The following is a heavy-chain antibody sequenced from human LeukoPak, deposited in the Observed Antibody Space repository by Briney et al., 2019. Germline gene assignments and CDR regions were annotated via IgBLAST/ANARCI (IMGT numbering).Heavy chain of an antibody. CDR2: INHSGST. Sequence: LRLSCTASGFTFSGYAMCWARHSPWNELQCIGEINHSGSTNYNPTLKSRVTISVDTSKNQYSLKLSSVTAADTAVYYCARVGPTMVRVVPSYDYWGQGTLVTVSS. D-gene: IGHD3-10*01. CDR1: GFTFSGYA. J-gene: IGHJ4*02. CDR3: ARVGPTMVRVVPSYDY. V-gene: IGHV4-34*01.